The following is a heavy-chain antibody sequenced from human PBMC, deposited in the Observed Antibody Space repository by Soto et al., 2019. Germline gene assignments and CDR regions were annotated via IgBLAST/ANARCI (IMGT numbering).Heavy chain of an antibody. V-gene: IGHV1-18*01. CDR3: ARGRGDSSWSRAEYFQH. CDR2: ISGYNGNT. CDR1: GYTFTSYG. J-gene: IGHJ1*01. D-gene: IGHD6-13*01. Sequence: ASVKVSCKASGYTFTSYGINWVRQAPGQGLEWMGWISGYNGNTNYAQNFQGRVSMTTDTSTSTAYMELRSLRSDDTAVYFCARGRGDSSWSRAEYFQHWGQGTLVTVSS.